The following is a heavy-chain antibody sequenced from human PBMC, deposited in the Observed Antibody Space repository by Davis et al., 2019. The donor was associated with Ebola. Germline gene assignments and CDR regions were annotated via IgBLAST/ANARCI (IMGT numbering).Heavy chain of an antibody. CDR3: ARLGYDFWSGYSYYFDY. CDR1: GGSISSYY. Sequence: SETLSLTCTVSGGSISSYYWSWIRQPPGKGLEWIGYIYYSGSTNYNPSLKSRVTISVDTSKNQFPLKLSSVTAADTAVYYCARLGYDFWSGYSYYFDYWGQGTLVTVSS. J-gene: IGHJ4*02. CDR2: IYYSGST. V-gene: IGHV4-59*08. D-gene: IGHD3-3*01.